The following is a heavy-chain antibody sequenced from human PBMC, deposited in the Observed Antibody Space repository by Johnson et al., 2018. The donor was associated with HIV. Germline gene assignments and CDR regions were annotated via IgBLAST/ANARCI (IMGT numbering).Heavy chain of an antibody. CDR3: ARVIGYDSSGKAFDI. CDR1: GFTLDDYA. D-gene: IGHD3-22*01. V-gene: IGHV3-9*01. J-gene: IGHJ3*02. CDR2: ISRTSGRI. Sequence: VQLVESGGGLVQPGRSLRLSCAASGFTLDDYAMHWVRQAPGKGLEWVSGISRTSGRIGYADSVKGRFTISRDNAKNSLYVQMNSLRAEDTALYHCARVIGYDSSGKAFDIWGQGTMVTVSS.